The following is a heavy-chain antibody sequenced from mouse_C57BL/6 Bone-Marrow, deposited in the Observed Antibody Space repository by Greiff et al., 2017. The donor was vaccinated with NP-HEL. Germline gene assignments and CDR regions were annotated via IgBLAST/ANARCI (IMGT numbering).Heavy chain of an antibody. CDR2: ISSGSSTI. Sequence: EVNVVESGGGLVKPGGSLKLSCAASGFTFSDYGMHWVRQAPEKGLEWVAYISSGSSTIYYADTVKGRFTISRDNAKNTLFLQMTSLRSEDTAMYYCARDYDYDGFAYWGQGTLVTVSA. J-gene: IGHJ3*01. CDR1: GFTFSDYG. CDR3: ARDYDYDGFAY. D-gene: IGHD2-4*01. V-gene: IGHV5-17*01.